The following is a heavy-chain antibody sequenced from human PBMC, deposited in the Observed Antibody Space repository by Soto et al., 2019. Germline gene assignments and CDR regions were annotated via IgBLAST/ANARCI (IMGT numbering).Heavy chain of an antibody. D-gene: IGHD3-22*01. V-gene: IGHV4-34*01. CDR3: ARAGIVVVHPFDY. J-gene: IGHJ4*02. CDR1: GGSFSGYY. Sequence: SETLSLTCAVYGGSFSGYYWSWIRQPPGKGLEWIGEINHSGSTNYNPSLKSRVTISVDTSKNQFSLKLSSVTAADTAVYYCARAGIVVVHPFDYWGQGTLVTVSS. CDR2: INHSGST.